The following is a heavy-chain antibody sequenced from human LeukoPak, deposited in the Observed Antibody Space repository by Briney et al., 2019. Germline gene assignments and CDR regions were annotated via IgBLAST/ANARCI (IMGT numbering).Heavy chain of an antibody. CDR1: GYTFTSYD. Sequence: ASGKVSCKASGYTFTSYDINWVRQATGQGLEWMGWMNPNSGNTGYAQKFQGRVTMTRNTSISTAYMELSSLRSEDTAVYYCARDTGNAPLHYYYYYYMDVWGKGTTVAVSS. CDR3: ARDTGNAPLHYYYYYYMDV. CDR2: MNPNSGNT. D-gene: IGHD1-1*01. V-gene: IGHV1-8*01. J-gene: IGHJ6*03.